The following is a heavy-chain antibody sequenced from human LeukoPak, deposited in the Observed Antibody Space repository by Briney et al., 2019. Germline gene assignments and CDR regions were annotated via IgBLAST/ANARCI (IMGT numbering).Heavy chain of an antibody. CDR1: GGSFSGYY. Sequence: SETLSLTCAVYGGSFSGYYWSWIRQPPGKGQEWIGEINHSGSTNYNPSLKSRVTISVDTSKNQFSLKLRSVTAADTAVYYCARPSGDILTGYYGLWGQGTLVTVSS. V-gene: IGHV4-34*01. CDR2: INHSGST. CDR3: ARPSGDILTGYYGL. J-gene: IGHJ4*02. D-gene: IGHD3-9*01.